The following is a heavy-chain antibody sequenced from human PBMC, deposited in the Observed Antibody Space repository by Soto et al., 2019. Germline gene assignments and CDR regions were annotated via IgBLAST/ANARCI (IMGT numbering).Heavy chain of an antibody. D-gene: IGHD3-16*02. CDR1: GFTFSSYC. Sequence: QVQLVESGGGVVQPGRSLRLSCAASGFTFSSYCMHWVRQAPGKGLEWVAVIWYDGSNKYYADTVTGRFTISRNKSKNTLYLQMNSLRAEDTDVHYCARGLNDYVWGSYRESSYYCMDVWGQGTTVTASS. V-gene: IGHV3-33*01. CDR2: IWYDGSNK. J-gene: IGHJ6*02. CDR3: ARGLNDYVWGSYRESSYYCMDV.